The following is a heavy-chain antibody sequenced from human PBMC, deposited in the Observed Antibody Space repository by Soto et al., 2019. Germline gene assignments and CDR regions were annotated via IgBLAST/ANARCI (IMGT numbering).Heavy chain of an antibody. CDR2: INPSGGGT. D-gene: IGHD1-1*01. CDR3: ARGANGYFDL. CDR1: GYTFTGYF. J-gene: IGHJ2*01. V-gene: IGHV1-46*01. Sequence: QVQLVQSGAEVKKPGASVKVSCKASGYTFTGYFMHWVRQAPGQGLEWMGIINPSGGGTSYAPKFLRRVTMTRDTSTSTGYMELSSLRSEDTAVYYCARGANGYFDLWGRGTLVTVSS.